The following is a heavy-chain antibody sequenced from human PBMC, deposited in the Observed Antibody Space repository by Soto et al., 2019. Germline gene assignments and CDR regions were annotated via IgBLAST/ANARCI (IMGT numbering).Heavy chain of an antibody. V-gene: IGHV2-26*01. CDR1: GFSLTTGKMG. J-gene: IGHJ6*02. D-gene: IGHD4-17*01. Sequence: SGPTLVNPTETHTLTCTVSGFSLTTGKMGVSWIRQPPGKALEWLAHIFSDNERSYSTSLQGRLTISKDTSGSQVVLSMTNVDPVDTATYYCARMNVDSYQFYYAMDVWGQGTTVTVSS. CDR3: ARMNVDSYQFYYAMDV. CDR2: IFSDNER.